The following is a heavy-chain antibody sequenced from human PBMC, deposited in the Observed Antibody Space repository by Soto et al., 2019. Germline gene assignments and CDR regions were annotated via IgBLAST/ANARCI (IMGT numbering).Heavy chain of an antibody. CDR2: IWYDGSNK. CDR1: GFTFSSYG. D-gene: IGHD1-26*01. J-gene: IGHJ3*01. CDR3: ARAQYTGSYFDACDV. Sequence: GGSLRLSCAASGFTFSSYGMHWVRQAPGKGLDWVAVIWYDGSNKYYAESVKGRFTISRDNSKNTLYVQMNSLTVEDTAVYYCARAQYTGSYFDACDVWGQGTMVTVSS. V-gene: IGHV3-33*08.